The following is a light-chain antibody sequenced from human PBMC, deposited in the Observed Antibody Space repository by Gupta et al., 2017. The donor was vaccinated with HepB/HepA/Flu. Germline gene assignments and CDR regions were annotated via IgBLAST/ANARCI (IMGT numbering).Light chain of an antibody. V-gene: IGLV2-14*01. CDR1: SSDVGDFNH. Sequence: HSALTQPASVSGFPGQSITISCTGTSSDVGDFNHVSWYQQHPGKAPKLIISVVNNRPPMISNRFCGSKSGKTASLTISGLQTEDEADYYCSSFTVTTTLVVFGGGTKVTVL. J-gene: IGLJ2*01. CDR2: VVN. CDR3: SSFTVTTTLVV.